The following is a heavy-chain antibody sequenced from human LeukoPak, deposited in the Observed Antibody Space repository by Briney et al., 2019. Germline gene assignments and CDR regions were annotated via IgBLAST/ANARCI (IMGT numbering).Heavy chain of an antibody. CDR2: ISSSRSYI. Sequence: GGSLRLSCAASGFTFSTYSMNWVRQAPGKGLEWVSSISSSRSYIYYADSVKGRFTISRDNAKNSLYLQMNSLRAEDTAVYYCARDLRNYYDTSGHYPNTFDDWGQGTLVTVSS. D-gene: IGHD3-22*01. J-gene: IGHJ4*02. CDR1: GFTFSTYS. CDR3: ARDLRNYYDTSGHYPNTFDD. V-gene: IGHV3-21*01.